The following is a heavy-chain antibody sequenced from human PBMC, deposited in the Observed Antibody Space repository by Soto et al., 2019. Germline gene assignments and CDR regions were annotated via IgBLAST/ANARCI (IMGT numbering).Heavy chain of an antibody. Sequence: QVQLVQSGAEVKKPGSSVKVSCKASGGTFSSYAISWVRQAHGQGLEWMGGIIPIFGTANYAQKFQGRVTITADESTSTAYMELSSRRSEYTAVYYCASSQMTTVTSAFDYWGQGTLVTVSS. D-gene: IGHD4-4*01. CDR2: IIPIFGTA. V-gene: IGHV1-69*01. J-gene: IGHJ4*02. CDR1: GGTFSSYA. CDR3: ASSQMTTVTSAFDY.